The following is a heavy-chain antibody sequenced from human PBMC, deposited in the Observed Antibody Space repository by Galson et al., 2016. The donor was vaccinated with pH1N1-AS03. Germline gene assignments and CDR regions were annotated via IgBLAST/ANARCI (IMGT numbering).Heavy chain of an antibody. Sequence: SLRLSCAASRFTFSDYGMNWVRQAPGKGLGWVAATSSDGSVRHFADHVRGRFTVSRDNSKNTLYLEMNSLRPENTAVYYCAKVYSKWSYGLEHLDSWGQGTLVTVSS. CDR2: TSSDGSVR. J-gene: IGHJ4*02. D-gene: IGHD5-18*01. CDR3: AKVYSKWSYGLEHLDS. V-gene: IGHV3-30*18. CDR1: RFTFSDYG.